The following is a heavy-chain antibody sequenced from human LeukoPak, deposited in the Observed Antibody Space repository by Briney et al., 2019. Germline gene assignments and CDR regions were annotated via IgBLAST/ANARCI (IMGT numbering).Heavy chain of an antibody. CDR3: ARRPRGMVRGHGVYYFDY. J-gene: IGHJ4*02. CDR1: GGSFSGYY. Sequence: PSETLSLTCAVYGGSFSGYYWSWIRQPPGKGLEWIGEINHSGSTNYNPSLKSRVTISVDTSKNQFSLKLSSVTAADTAVYYCARRPRGMVRGHGVYYFDYWGQGTLVTVSS. D-gene: IGHD3-10*01. CDR2: INHSGST. V-gene: IGHV4-34*01.